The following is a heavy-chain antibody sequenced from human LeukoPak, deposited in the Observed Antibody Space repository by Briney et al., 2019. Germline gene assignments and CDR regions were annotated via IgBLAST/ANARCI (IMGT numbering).Heavy chain of an antibody. CDR3: ARDMLWLGQTYGMDV. CDR2: IYHSGST. Sequence: PSETLSLTCAVSGGSISSSNWWSWVRQPPGKGLEWIGKIYHSGSTNYNPSLKSRVTISVDKSKNQFSLKLSSVTAADTAVYYCARDMLWLGQTYGMDVWGQGTTVTVSS. CDR1: GGSISSSNW. J-gene: IGHJ6*02. D-gene: IGHD5-12*01. V-gene: IGHV4-4*02.